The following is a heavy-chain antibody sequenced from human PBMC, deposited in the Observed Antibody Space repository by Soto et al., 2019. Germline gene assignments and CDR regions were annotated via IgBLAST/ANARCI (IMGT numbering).Heavy chain of an antibody. V-gene: IGHV3-43*01. CDR3: AKDEAYYFDH. Sequence: EVQLVESGEVVVQPGGSLRLSCVASGFDFEDYTMHWVRQAPGKGLECVSRISYDGDDTYYADSVRGRFTMSRDNSKNSLFLLMNNLTPEDTAVYYCAKDEAYYFDHWGQGTLVAVSS. CDR1: GFDFEDYT. CDR2: ISYDGDDT. J-gene: IGHJ4*02.